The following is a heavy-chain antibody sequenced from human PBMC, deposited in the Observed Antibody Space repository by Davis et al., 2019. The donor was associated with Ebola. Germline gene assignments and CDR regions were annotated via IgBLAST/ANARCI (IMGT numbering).Heavy chain of an antibody. Sequence: AASVKVSCKASGGTFSRNGISWVRQAPGQGLEWMGRIIPVVDTKDYAQKFQGRVTLTADKATNTAYMELSGLRFDDTAVYYCARGKWFDPWGQGTLVSVTS. CDR1: GGTFSRNG. V-gene: IGHV1-69*04. J-gene: IGHJ5*02. CDR2: IIPVVDTK. CDR3: ARGKWFDP.